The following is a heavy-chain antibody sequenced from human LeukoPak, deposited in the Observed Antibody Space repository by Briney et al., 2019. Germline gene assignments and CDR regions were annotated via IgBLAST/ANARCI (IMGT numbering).Heavy chain of an antibody. D-gene: IGHD4-11*01. Sequence: ASVKVSCKASGYTFTNYGVSWVRQAPGQGLEWMGWISAYNGYTNYAQKFQFRVTMTTDTSTSTAYMELRSLTSDDTTVYYCARDKAVTTELTQYFQHWGQGTLVTVSS. CDR3: ARDKAVTTELTQYFQH. J-gene: IGHJ1*01. CDR2: ISAYNGYT. CDR1: GYTFTNYG. V-gene: IGHV1-18*01.